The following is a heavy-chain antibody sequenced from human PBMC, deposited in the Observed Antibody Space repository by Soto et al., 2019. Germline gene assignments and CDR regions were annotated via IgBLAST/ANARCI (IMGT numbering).Heavy chain of an antibody. CDR1: GGTFSSYA. Sequence: QVQLVQSGAEVKKPGSSVKVSCKASGGTFSSYAISWVRQAPGQGLEWMGGIIPIFGTANYAQKFQGRVTIIADESTSTAYMELSSLRSEDTAVYYCATSYGSGSYEPPYYYGMDVWCQGTTVTVSS. CDR2: IIPIFGTA. J-gene: IGHJ6*02. D-gene: IGHD3-10*01. V-gene: IGHV1-69*01. CDR3: ATSYGSGSYEPPYYYGMDV.